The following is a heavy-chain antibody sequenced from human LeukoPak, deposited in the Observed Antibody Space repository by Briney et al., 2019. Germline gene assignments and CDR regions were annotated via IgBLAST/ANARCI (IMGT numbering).Heavy chain of an antibody. CDR1: GFSFDTHS. D-gene: IGHD1-1*01. CDR2: ISSSSSYI. CDR3: ARDQSWGTGTIANVVDY. Sequence: GGSLRLSCVASGFSFDTHSMSWVRQAPGKGLEWVSSISSSSSYIYYADSVKGRFTISRDNAKNSLYLQMNSLRAEDTGFYYCARDQSWGTGTIANVVDYWGQGTLVTVSS. J-gene: IGHJ4*02. V-gene: IGHV3-21*06.